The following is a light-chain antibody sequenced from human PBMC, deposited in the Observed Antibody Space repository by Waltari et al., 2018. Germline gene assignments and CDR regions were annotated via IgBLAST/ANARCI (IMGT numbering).Light chain of an antibody. Sequence: DIQMTQSPSTLSASVGDRVTITCRASQSISNWLAWYQQKPGQAPKLLLYKPSTFESGVPSRFSGSGSGTEFTLTISSLQPDDFATYYCQQYNSYSLLTFGGGTKVEIK. CDR2: KPS. J-gene: IGKJ4*01. V-gene: IGKV1-5*03. CDR3: QQYNSYSLLT. CDR1: QSISNW.